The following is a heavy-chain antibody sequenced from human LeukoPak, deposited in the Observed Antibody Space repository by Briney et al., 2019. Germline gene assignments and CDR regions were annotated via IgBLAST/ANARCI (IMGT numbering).Heavy chain of an antibody. CDR2: ISYDGSNQ. CDR1: GFTFSSYG. Sequence: RSLRLSCAASGFTFSSYGMHWVRQAAGKGPEWVAVISYDGSNQYYADSLKGRFTVSRDNSKNMVFLQMNSLRPEDTALYHCAKEAYDSRGYRYFDYWGQGTLVTVSS. D-gene: IGHD3-22*01. J-gene: IGHJ4*02. CDR3: AKEAYDSRGYRYFDY. V-gene: IGHV3-30*18.